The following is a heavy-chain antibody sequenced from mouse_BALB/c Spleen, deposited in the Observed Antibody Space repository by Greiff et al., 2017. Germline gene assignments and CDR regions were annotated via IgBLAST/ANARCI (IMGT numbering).Heavy chain of an antibody. V-gene: IGHV14-3*02. Sequence: EVQLVESGAELVKPGASVKLSCTASGFNIKDTYMHWVKQRPEQGLEWIGRIDPANGNTKYDPKFQGKATITADTSSNTAYLQLSSLTSEDTAVYYCARGWGYAMDYWGQGTSVTVSS. CDR1: GFNIKDTY. D-gene: IGHD1-1*02. J-gene: IGHJ4*01. CDR2: IDPANGNT. CDR3: ARGWGYAMDY.